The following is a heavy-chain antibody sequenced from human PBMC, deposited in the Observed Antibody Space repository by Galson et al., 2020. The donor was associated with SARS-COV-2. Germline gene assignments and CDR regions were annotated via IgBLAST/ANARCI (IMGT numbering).Heavy chain of an antibody. CDR3: ARMYYDILTGYYAFDY. V-gene: IGHV2-70*01. CDR1: GFSLSTSGMC. D-gene: IGHD3-9*01. Sequence: SGPTLVNPTQTLTLTCTFSGFSLSTSGMCVSWIRQPPGKALEWLALIDWDDDKYYSTSLKTRLTISKDTSKNQVVLTMTNMDPVDTATYYCARMYYDILTGYYAFDYWGQGTLVTVSS. CDR2: IDWDDDK. J-gene: IGHJ4*02.